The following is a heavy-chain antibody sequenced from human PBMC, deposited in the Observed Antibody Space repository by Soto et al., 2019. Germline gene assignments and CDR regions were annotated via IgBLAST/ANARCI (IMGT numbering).Heavy chain of an antibody. D-gene: IGHD5-18*01. CDR2: FYPGDSET. V-gene: IGHV5-51*01. J-gene: IGHJ4*02. CDR3: ARGGYSYGYLYFDY. CDR1: GYSFNTYW. Sequence: EVQLVQSGAEVKKPGESLKISCKGSGYSFNTYWISWVRQMPGKGLEWMGIFYPGDSETKYSPSAQGQVTISADKSINTAYLQWSSLTASDTAMYYCARGGYSYGYLYFDYWGQGTLVTVSS.